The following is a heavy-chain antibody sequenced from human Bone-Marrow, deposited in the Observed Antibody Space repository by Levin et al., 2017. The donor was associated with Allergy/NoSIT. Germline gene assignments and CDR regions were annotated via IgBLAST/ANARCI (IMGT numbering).Heavy chain of an antibody. CDR1: GGSISSAGYH. V-gene: IGHV4-31*03. D-gene: IGHD3-9*01. CDR3: ARLDGYYFDY. J-gene: IGHJ4*02. CDR2: ISYRGTT. Sequence: LRLSCTVSGGSISSAGYHWTWIRQSPGKGLEWTGYISYRGTTYYNPSLKSRLTMSLDTSEQRFSLNLNSVTAADTAIYYCARLDGYYFDYWGQGTLVTVSS.